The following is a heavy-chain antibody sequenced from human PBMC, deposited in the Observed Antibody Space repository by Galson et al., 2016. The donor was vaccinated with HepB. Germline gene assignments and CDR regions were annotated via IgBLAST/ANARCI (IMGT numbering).Heavy chain of an antibody. CDR1: GLTFIGYA. CDR2: INTNTGNP. Sequence: SVKVSCKASGLTFIGYAMNWVRQAPGQGLQWMGWINTNTGNPTYAQGFTGRFVFSLDTSVSTAYLQISSLKAEDTAVYYCARTRRDYKGSSWSYWGQGTLVTVSS. J-gene: IGHJ4*02. V-gene: IGHV7-4-1*02. CDR3: ARTRRDYKGSSWSY. D-gene: IGHD6-13*01.